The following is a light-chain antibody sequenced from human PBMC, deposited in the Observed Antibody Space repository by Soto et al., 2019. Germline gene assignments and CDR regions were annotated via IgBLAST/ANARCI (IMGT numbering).Light chain of an antibody. V-gene: IGKV1-5*03. CDR3: QQYNSYLWT. J-gene: IGKJ1*01. Sequence: DIQMTQSPSTLPASVGDRVTITCRASQSISNWLAWYQQKPGKAPQLLIYKASILERGVSSRFSGSGSSTEFTLTISSLQPDDFATYYCQQYNSYLWTFGQGTKVEVK. CDR1: QSISNW. CDR2: KAS.